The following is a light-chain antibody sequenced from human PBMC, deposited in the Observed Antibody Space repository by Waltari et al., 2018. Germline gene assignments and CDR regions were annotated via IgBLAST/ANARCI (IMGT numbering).Light chain of an antibody. Sequence: QSVLTQPPSVSGAPGQRVTISCTGSGSNIGAGYDVHWYQQLPRAAPKLLIYGRTSGPSGVPARFFVSTSGTSASLAITGLQAEDDADYYCQSYDTSLSVVFGGGTKLTVL. CDR1: GSNIGAGYD. V-gene: IGLV1-40*01. J-gene: IGLJ3*02. CDR2: GRT. CDR3: QSYDTSLSVV.